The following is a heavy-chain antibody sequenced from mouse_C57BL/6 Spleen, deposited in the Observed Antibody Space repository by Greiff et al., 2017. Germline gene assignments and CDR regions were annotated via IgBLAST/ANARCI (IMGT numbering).Heavy chain of an antibody. CDR1: GYSITSGYY. V-gene: IGHV3-6*01. D-gene: IGHD2-4*01. CDR3: ARGDYGLYYFDY. Sequence: EVKLQESGPGLVKPSQSLSLTCSVTGYSITSGYYWNWIRQFPGNKLEWMGYISYDGSNNYNPSLKNRISITRDTSKNQFFLKLNSVTTEDTATYYCARGDYGLYYFDYWGQGTTLTVSS. J-gene: IGHJ2*01. CDR2: ISYDGSN.